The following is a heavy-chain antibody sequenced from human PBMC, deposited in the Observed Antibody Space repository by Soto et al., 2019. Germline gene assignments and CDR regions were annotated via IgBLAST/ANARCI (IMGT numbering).Heavy chain of an antibody. CDR3: AHTMVRGRAKYFDY. J-gene: IGHJ4*02. V-gene: IGHV2-5*02. CDR2: IYWDDDK. Sequence: QITLKESGPPLVKPTQTLTLTCTFSGFSLSTSGVGVGWIRQPPGKALEWLALIYWDDDKRYSPSLKSRLTITKDTSKNQVVLTMTNMDPVDTATYYCAHTMVRGRAKYFDYWGQGTPVTVSS. CDR1: GFSLSTSGVG. D-gene: IGHD3-10*01.